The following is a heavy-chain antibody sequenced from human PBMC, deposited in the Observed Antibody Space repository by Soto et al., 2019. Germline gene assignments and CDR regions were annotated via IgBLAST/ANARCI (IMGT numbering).Heavy chain of an antibody. CDR1: GFTFSSYG. CDR3: ASSCSSTSCHGSLVSGYFDY. CDR2: IWYDGSNK. J-gene: IGHJ4*02. V-gene: IGHV3-33*01. Sequence: GGSLRLSCAASGFTFSSYGMHWVRQAPGKGLEWVAVIWYDGSNKYYADSVKGRFTISRDNSKNTLYLQMNSLRAEDTAVYYCASSCSSTSCHGSLVSGYFDYWGQGTLVTVSS. D-gene: IGHD2-2*01.